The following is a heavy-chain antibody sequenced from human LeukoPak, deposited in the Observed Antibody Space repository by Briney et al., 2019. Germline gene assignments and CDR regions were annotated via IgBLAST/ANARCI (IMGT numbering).Heavy chain of an antibody. CDR1: GFIFRAQA. Sequence: GGSLRLSCQCSGFIFRAQAMSSMGQAPGKGLEWVSSIGSDNKPHYSESVKGRFAISRDNSKNILFLHLNSLRAEVTAFYYCARELHYYVSMDVWGQGTTVTVSS. V-gene: IGHV3-23*01. CDR2: IGSDNKP. J-gene: IGHJ6*02. CDR3: ARELHYYVSMDV. D-gene: IGHD3-10*02.